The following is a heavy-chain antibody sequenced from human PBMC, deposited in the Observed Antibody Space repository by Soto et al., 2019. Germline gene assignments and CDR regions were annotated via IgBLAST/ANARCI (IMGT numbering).Heavy chain of an antibody. V-gene: IGHV4-30-4*08. Sequence: PSETLSLTCTVSGDSISRGDFYYWSWIRQAPGRGLEWMGYIQYSESTHYNPSLESRLTISLDPSKNQFSLRLTSVTAADTAVYYCARDGGYSSGWFNFEYWGQGTLVTVSS. CDR1: GDSISRGDFYY. J-gene: IGHJ4*02. D-gene: IGHD6-19*01. CDR2: IQYSEST. CDR3: ARDGGYSSGWFNFEY.